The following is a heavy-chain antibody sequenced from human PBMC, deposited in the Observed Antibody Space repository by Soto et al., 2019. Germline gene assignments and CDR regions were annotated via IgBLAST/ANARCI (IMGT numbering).Heavy chain of an antibody. CDR1: GYIFTNYH. CDR3: ARGLYSGDK. J-gene: IGHJ4*02. D-gene: IGHD2-21*01. V-gene: IGHV1-46*01. CDR2: INPNGGST. Sequence: QVRLVQSGAEVKKPGASVKVSCKASGYIFTNYHIHWVRQAPGQGLEWMAIINPNGGSTNCAQEFQGIITLTRDTSTSTVYMDLSSLTSEDTAVYYCARGLYSGDKWGQGTLVTVSS.